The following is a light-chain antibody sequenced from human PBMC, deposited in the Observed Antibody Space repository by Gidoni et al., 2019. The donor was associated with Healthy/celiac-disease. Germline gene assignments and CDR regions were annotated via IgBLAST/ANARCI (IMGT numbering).Light chain of an antibody. CDR1: QSVSSN. J-gene: IGKJ4*01. V-gene: IGKV3-15*01. CDR2: GAS. Sequence: EIVMTQSPATLSVSPGERATLSCIASQSVSSNLAWYQQKPGQAPRLLIYGASTRATGIPARISGSGSGTEFTLTISSLQSEDFAVYYCQQYNNWPPLTFGGGTKVEIK. CDR3: QQYNNWPPLT.